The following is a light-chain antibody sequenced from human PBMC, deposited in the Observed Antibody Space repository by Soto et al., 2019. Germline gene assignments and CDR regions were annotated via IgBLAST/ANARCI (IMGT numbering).Light chain of an antibody. CDR3: QQSYSTLYT. Sequence: DIQLTQSPSFLSASVGDRVTITCRASQGISSYLAWYQQKPGKAPKLLIYAASTLQSGVPLRFSGSGSGTSFTLTISSLQPEDFATYYCQQSYSTLYTFGQGTKLEIK. V-gene: IGKV1-9*01. J-gene: IGKJ2*01. CDR2: AAS. CDR1: QGISSY.